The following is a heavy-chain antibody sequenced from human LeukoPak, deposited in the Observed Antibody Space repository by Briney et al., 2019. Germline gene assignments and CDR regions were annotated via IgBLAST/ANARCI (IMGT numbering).Heavy chain of an antibody. CDR1: GFTFSSYS. CDR3: ARSNLVGAISPDY. CDR2: ISSSSSYI. D-gene: IGHD1-26*01. J-gene: IGHJ4*02. V-gene: IGHV3-21*01. Sequence: GGSQRLSCAASGFTFSSYSMNWVRQAPGKGLEWVSSISSSSSYIYYADSVKGRFTISRDNAKNSLYLQMNSLRAEDTAVYYCARSNLVGAISPDYWGQGTLVTVSS.